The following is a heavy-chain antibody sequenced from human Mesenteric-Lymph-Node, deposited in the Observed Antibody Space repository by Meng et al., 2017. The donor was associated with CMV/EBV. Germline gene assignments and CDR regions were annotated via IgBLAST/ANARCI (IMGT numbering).Heavy chain of an antibody. Sequence: SGGTFSSYAISWVRQAPGQGLEWMGGIIPIFGTANYAQKFQGRVTITADESTSTAYMELSSLRSEDTAVYYCARDCSSTSCYGAFDIWGQGTMVTVSS. CDR1: GGTFSSYA. J-gene: IGHJ3*02. V-gene: IGHV1-69*01. CDR2: IIPIFGTA. CDR3: ARDCSSTSCYGAFDI. D-gene: IGHD2-2*01.